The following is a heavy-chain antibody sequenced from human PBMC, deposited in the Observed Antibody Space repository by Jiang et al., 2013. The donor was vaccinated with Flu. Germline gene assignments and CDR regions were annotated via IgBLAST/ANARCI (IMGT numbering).Heavy chain of an antibody. J-gene: IGHJ6*02. CDR2: IYYSGST. CDR1: GGSISSYY. CDR3: ARDRAGYCSSTSCYTPVYGMDV. V-gene: IGHV4-59*01. D-gene: IGHD2-2*02. Sequence: GPGLVKPSETLSLTCTVSGGSISSYYWSWIRQPPGKGLEWIGYIYYSGSTNYNPSLKSRVTISVDTSKNQFSLKLSSVTAADTAVYYCARDRAGYCSSTSCYTPVYGMDVWGQGTTVTVSS.